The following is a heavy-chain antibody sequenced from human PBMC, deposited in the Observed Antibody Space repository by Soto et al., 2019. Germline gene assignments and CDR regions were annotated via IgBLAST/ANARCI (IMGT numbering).Heavy chain of an antibody. D-gene: IGHD2-21*01. J-gene: IGHJ5*02. CDR1: GASLSDNY. CDR3: ARGRGEFDA. Sequence: SETLSLTCAVYGASLSDNYCNWLRQPPGKRLEWIGEINHSGNTNYNPSLRSRVTISIDTSKNQLSLNLRSVSAADTAVYYCARGRGEFDACGQGPPVPFSS. V-gene: IGHV4-34*01. CDR2: INHSGNT.